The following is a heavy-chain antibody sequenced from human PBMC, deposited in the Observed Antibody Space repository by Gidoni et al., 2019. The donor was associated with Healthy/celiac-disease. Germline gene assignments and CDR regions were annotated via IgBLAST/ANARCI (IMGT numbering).Heavy chain of an antibody. CDR1: GYTFTSYD. V-gene: IGHV1-8*01. Sequence: QVQLVQSGAEVKKPGASVKVSCKASGYTFTSYDINWVRQATGQGLEWMGWMNPNSGNTGYAQKFQGRVTMTRNTSISTAYMELSSLRSEDTAVYYCATRPSGYDYLLYYGMDVWGQGTTVTVSS. CDR2: MNPNSGNT. J-gene: IGHJ6*02. D-gene: IGHD5-12*01. CDR3: ATRPSGYDYLLYYGMDV.